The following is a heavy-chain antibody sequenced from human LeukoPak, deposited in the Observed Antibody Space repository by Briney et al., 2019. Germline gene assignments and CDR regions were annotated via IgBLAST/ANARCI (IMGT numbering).Heavy chain of an antibody. J-gene: IGHJ4*02. V-gene: IGHV4-59*01. CDR3: AREVSGGSWPFDY. CDR2: IYYSGST. Sequence: SETLSLTCTVSGGSISSYYWSWIRQPPGKGLEWIGYIYYSGSTNYNPSLKSRVTISVDTSKNQFSLRLRSVTAADTAVYYCAREVSGGSWPFDYWGQGTLVTVSS. CDR1: GGSISSYY. D-gene: IGHD2-15*01.